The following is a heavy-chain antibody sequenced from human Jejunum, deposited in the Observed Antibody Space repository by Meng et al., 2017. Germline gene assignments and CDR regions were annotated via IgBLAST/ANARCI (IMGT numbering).Heavy chain of an antibody. CDR1: GFSFSDQS. J-gene: IGHJ5*01. V-gene: IGHV3-23*01. D-gene: IGHD3-10*01. CDR3: ANRAWLES. Sequence: VQLLASGGGLVQPGGSLRLSCAAFGFSFSDQSMPWVRLAPGKGLEWVSVILDRDGNTYYADSVKGRFTISRDNSRNTLYLQMSSLRVDDTAVYHCANRAWLESWGQGTLVTVSS. CDR2: ILDRDGNT.